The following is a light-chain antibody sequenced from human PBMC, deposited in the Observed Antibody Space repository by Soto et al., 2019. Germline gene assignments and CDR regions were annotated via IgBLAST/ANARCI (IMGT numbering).Light chain of an antibody. V-gene: IGKV4-1*01. Sequence: DIVMTQSPDSLAVSLGERATINCKSGQSLLYSSNNKNYLAWYQQKPGQPPKLLVYWASTRESGVPDRFSGSGSGTDFTLTISSLQAEDVAVYYCQQYCSTPLTFGQGTKVEIK. CDR2: WAS. J-gene: IGKJ1*01. CDR3: QQYCSTPLT. CDR1: QSLLYSSNNKNY.